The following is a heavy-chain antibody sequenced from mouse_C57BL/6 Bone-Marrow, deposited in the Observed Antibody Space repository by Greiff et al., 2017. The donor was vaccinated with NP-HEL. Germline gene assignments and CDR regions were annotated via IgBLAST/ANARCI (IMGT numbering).Heavy chain of an antibody. CDR2: IDPEDGDT. CDR1: GFNITDYY. V-gene: IGHV14-1*01. D-gene: IGHD1-1*01. CDR3: TTRGTTVVADYYTMDY. J-gene: IGHJ4*01. Sequence: EVQLQQSGAELVRPGASVKLSCTASGFNITDYYMHWVKQRPEQGLEWIGRIDPEDGDTEYAPKFQGKATMTADKSSKTAYLQLSSLTSEDTAVYYFTTRGTTVVADYYTMDYWGQGTSVTVSA.